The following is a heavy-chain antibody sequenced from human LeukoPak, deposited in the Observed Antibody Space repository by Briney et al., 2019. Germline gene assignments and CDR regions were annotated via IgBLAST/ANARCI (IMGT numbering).Heavy chain of an antibody. CDR2: IYSGGST. D-gene: IGHD2/OR15-2a*01. J-gene: IGHJ3*01. V-gene: IGHV3-66*01. CDR3: ARDGRALLSD. Sequence: GGSLRLSCAASGFTVSSNYMSWVRQAPGKGLEWVPIIYSGGSTYYADSVKGRFIISRDNSKNTLYLQMYSLRAEDTAVYYCARDGRALLSDWGQGTMVSVSS. CDR1: GFTVSSNY.